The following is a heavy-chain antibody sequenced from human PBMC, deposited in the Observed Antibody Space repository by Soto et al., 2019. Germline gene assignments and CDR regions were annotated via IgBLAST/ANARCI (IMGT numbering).Heavy chain of an antibody. D-gene: IGHD6-13*01. Sequence: LETLSLTCTVAGGSISSYYWSWIRQPPGKGLEWIGYIYYSGSTNYNPSLKSRVTISVDTSKNQFSLKLSSVTAADTAVYYCARSALRYSSSWSSFNWFDPWPGNPGHRLL. CDR3: ARSALRYSSSWSSFNWFDP. J-gene: IGHJ5*02. V-gene: IGHV4-59*01. CDR2: IYYSGST. CDR1: GGSISSYY.